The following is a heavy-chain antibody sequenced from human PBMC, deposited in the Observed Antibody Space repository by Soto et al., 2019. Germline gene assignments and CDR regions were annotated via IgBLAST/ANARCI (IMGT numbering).Heavy chain of an antibody. CDR3: ARGYSTGYFDY. J-gene: IGHJ4*02. CDR1: GGTFSNYY. CDR2: IIPMFDTP. Sequence: QVQLVQSGAEVKKPGSSMKVSCKTSGGTFSNYYISWVRQAPGQGLEWMGDIIPMFDTPKYAQKFQGRVTITADESTIAAYMELSSLRAEDTAVYYCARGYSTGYFDYWGQGTLITVSS. V-gene: IGHV1-69*01. D-gene: IGHD1-20*01.